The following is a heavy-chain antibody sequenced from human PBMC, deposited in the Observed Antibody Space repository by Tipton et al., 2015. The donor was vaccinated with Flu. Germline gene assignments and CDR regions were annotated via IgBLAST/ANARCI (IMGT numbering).Heavy chain of an antibody. CDR1: GFTFSSYE. J-gene: IGHJ4*02. CDR3: AKVIPELVAGLDS. Sequence: QLVQSGGGLVQPGGSLRLSCAASGFTFSSYEMNWVRQAPGKGLEWLSYISSGGSTISYADSVRGRFTISRDNAKNILYLQMNSLRADDTAVYSCAKVIPELVAGLDSWGQGTLVTVSS. CDR2: ISSGGSTI. V-gene: IGHV3-48*03. D-gene: IGHD6-19*01.